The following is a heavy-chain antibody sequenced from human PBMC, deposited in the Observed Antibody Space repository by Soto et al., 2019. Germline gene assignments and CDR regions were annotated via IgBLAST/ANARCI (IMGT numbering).Heavy chain of an antibody. D-gene: IGHD3-3*01. J-gene: IGHJ6*02. V-gene: IGHV3-33*01. CDR1: GFTFSSYG. CDR3: ARSRFWEWLYSYYYYGMDV. Sequence: QVQLVESGGGVVQPGRSLRLSCAASGFTFSSYGMHWVRQAPGKGLEWVAVIWYDGSNKYYADSVKGRFTISRDNSKNTLYLQMNSLRAEDTAVYYCARSRFWEWLYSYYYYGMDVWGQGTTVTVSS. CDR2: IWYDGSNK.